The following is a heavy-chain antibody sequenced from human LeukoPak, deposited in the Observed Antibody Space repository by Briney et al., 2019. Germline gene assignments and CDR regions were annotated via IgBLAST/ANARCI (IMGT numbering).Heavy chain of an antibody. V-gene: IGHV3-30*18. CDR2: ISDDGSNT. Sequence: PGGSLRLSCTASGFTLSSFGMHWVRQAPGKGLEWAAVISDDGSNTYYADSVKGRFTISRDNSKNTLYLQLNSLRTEDTAVYYCAKDADTATIIYWYFDLWGRGTLVTVSS. D-gene: IGHD5-18*01. CDR3: AKDADTATIIYWYFDL. J-gene: IGHJ2*01. CDR1: GFTLSSFG.